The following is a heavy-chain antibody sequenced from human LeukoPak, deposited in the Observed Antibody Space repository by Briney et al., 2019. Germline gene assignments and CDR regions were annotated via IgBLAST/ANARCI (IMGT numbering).Heavy chain of an antibody. D-gene: IGHD2-2*01. Sequence: GGSLRLSCAASGFTFSSYSMNWVRQAPGKGLEWVSSISSSSSYIYYADSVKGRFTISRDNAENSLYLQMNSLRAEDTAVYYCAREGASSTSEDAFDIWGQGTMVTVSS. CDR1: GFTFSSYS. CDR2: ISSSSSYI. CDR3: AREGASSTSEDAFDI. J-gene: IGHJ3*02. V-gene: IGHV3-21*01.